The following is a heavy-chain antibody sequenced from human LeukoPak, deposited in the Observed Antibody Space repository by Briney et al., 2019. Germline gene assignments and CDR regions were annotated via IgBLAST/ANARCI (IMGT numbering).Heavy chain of an antibody. Sequence: ASVKVSCTASGYTLTSYGISWVRQAPGQGLEWMGWINPNSGGTDYAQKFQGRVTMTRDTSISTAYMELSRLRSDDTAVYYCARGRGEPPRYWGQGTLVTVSS. J-gene: IGHJ4*02. CDR3: ARGRGEPPRY. D-gene: IGHD3-10*01. CDR2: INPNSGGT. CDR1: GYTLTSYG. V-gene: IGHV1-2*02.